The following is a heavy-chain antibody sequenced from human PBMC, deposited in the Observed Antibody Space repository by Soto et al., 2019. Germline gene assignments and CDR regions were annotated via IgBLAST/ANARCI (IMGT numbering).Heavy chain of an antibody. CDR1: GFTFSNYA. D-gene: IGHD3-10*01. CDR2: ITGSGDST. J-gene: IGHJ6*01. Sequence: EVQLLESGGGLVQDGGSLRLSCAASGFTFSNYAMNWVRHAPGKGLEWVSTITGSGDSTYYADSVKGRFTISRDNYTNTLYLRMNSLRADDTAAYYCAKRPHASGDYYGMDVWGQGTTVTVSS. CDR3: AKRPHASGDYYGMDV. V-gene: IGHV3-23*01.